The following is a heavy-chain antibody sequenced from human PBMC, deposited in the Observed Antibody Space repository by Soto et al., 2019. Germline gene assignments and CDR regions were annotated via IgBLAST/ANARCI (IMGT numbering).Heavy chain of an antibody. D-gene: IGHD6-6*01. Sequence: SETLSLTCAVYGGSFSGYYWTWIRQPPGKGLEWIGEINHSGSTNYNPSLKSRVTISVDTSKNHFSLKLSPVTAADTAVYYCAREYSSSSGGDYVDYWGQGTLVTVSS. CDR2: INHSGST. J-gene: IGHJ4*02. CDR1: GGSFSGYY. V-gene: IGHV4-34*01. CDR3: AREYSSSSGGDYVDY.